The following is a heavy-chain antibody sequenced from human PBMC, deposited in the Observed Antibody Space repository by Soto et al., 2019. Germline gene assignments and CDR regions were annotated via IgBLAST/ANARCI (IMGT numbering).Heavy chain of an antibody. J-gene: IGHJ1*01. CDR2: IIPIFGTA. Sequence: ASVKVSCKDSGGTLSSYAISWVRQAPGQGLEWMGGIIPIFGTANYAQKFQGRVTITADESTSTAYMELSSLRSEDTAVYYCASYYDSSGYYPEYFQHWGQGTLVTVSS. CDR3: ASYYDSSGYYPEYFQH. D-gene: IGHD3-22*01. V-gene: IGHV1-69*13. CDR1: GGTLSSYA.